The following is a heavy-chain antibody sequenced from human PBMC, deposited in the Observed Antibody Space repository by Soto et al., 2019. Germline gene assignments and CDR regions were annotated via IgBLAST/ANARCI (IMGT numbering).Heavy chain of an antibody. Sequence: SETLSLTCSVSGGSIKSNNYYCALIRQPPGKGLAWIASIYYDGSTYYNPSLKSRATISVDASKNRFYLQLRSVTAADTAVYYCAKVVVAATRHTDFDSWGQGTLVTVSS. D-gene: IGHD2-15*01. CDR3: AKVVVAATRHTDFDS. CDR1: GGSIKSNNYY. V-gene: IGHV4-39*01. CDR2: IYYDGST. J-gene: IGHJ4*02.